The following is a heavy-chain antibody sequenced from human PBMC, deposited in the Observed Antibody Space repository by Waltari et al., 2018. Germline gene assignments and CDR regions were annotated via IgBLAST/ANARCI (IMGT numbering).Heavy chain of an antibody. CDR1: GVSITSNRHY. CDR3: ATYIGASVGTAAFDV. D-gene: IGHD5-12*01. CDR2: VSYSGAT. V-gene: IGHV4-39*01. J-gene: IGHJ3*01. Sequence: QLQLQESGPRLVKPSETLSLTCTVSGVSITSNRHYWAWIRQSPGQGLEWIGTVSYSGATYISPSLNSRVSVSRDTSKNQLSLILGSVTAADMAVYYCATYIGASVGTAAFDVWGQGTMVTVSS.